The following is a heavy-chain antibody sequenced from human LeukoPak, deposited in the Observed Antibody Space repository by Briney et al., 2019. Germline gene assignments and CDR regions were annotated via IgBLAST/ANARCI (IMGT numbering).Heavy chain of an antibody. V-gene: IGHV4-38-2*01. Sequence: SETLSLTCGVSGHSISRGYYWAWIRQPPGKGLEWIGTIYHTGSTYYNPSLESRVTISVDTSKNEFSLNLNSVTAADTAVYYCTRAGWIITSGIDYWGQGALVTVSS. CDR1: GHSISRGYY. J-gene: IGHJ4*02. CDR2: IYHTGST. D-gene: IGHD1-20*01. CDR3: TRAGWIITSGIDY.